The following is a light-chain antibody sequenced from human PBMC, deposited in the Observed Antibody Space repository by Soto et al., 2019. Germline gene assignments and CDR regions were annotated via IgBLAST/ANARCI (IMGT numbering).Light chain of an antibody. V-gene: IGKV3-20*01. CDR2: GAS. Sequence: EIVLTQSPGTLSLSPGERATLSCRASQSVSSSYLAWCQQKPGQAPRLLIYGASSRATGIPDRFSGSGSGTEFTLTISSLESEDSAVYYCQQYSSWPPWTFGQGTKVDIK. J-gene: IGKJ1*01. CDR1: QSVSSSY. CDR3: QQYSSWPPWT.